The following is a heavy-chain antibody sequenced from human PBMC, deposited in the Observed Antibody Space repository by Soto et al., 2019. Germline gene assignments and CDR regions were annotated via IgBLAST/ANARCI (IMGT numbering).Heavy chain of an antibody. CDR3: AKQQMGVIRALDY. J-gene: IGHJ4*02. CDR2: IRETGNT. Sequence: EVDILQSGGGLEQPGGSLRLSCAASGLTFSNYAMSWIRQAPGKGLEWVSTIRETGNTYYADSVRGRFATSRDNSENTLYLQMSSLRAEDTAVYYCAKQQMGVIRALDYWGQGTLVTVSS. D-gene: IGHD1-26*01. CDR1: GLTFSNYA. V-gene: IGHV3-23*01.